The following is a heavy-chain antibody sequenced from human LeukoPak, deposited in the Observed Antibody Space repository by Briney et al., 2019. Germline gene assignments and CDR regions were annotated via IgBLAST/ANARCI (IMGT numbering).Heavy chain of an antibody. CDR3: TTGYTFGGVIVMAH. D-gene: IGHD3-16*02. Sequence: GGSLRLSCAASGYIFSNAWMSWVRQAPGKGLEWIGRIKSKTVGGAADYAAPVKGRFTISRDDSQNTLYLQMNSLKTEDTAVYYCTTGYTFGGVIVMAHWGQGTLVTVSS. CDR2: IKSKTVGGAA. CDR1: GYIFSNAW. V-gene: IGHV3-15*01. J-gene: IGHJ4*02.